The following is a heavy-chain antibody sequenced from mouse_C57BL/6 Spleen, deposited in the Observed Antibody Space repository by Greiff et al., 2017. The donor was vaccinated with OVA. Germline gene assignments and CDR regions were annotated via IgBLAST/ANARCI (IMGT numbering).Heavy chain of an antibody. Sequence: EVNVVESGGGLVQPGGSLSLSCAASGFTFTDYYMSWVRQPPGKALEWLGFIRNKANGYTTEYSASVKGRFTISRDNSQSILYLQMNALRAEDSATYYCARYLGMYYFDYWGQGTTLTVSS. CDR3: ARYLGMYYFDY. CDR2: IRNKANGYTT. CDR1: GFTFTDYY. J-gene: IGHJ2*01. D-gene: IGHD4-1*01. V-gene: IGHV7-3*01.